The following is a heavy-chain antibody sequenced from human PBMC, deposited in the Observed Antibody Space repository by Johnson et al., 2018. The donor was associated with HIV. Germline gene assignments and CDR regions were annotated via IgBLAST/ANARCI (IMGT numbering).Heavy chain of an antibody. CDR1: GFTFSSYA. CDR2: INWNGGSP. V-gene: IGHV3-64*04. CDR3: ARWVTTPTRRAFDI. Sequence: QVQLVESGGGLVQPGGSLRLSCAASGFTFSSYAMHWVRQAPGKGLEYVSAINWNGGSPSYADSVKGRFTISRDNAKNSLYLQMNSLRAEDTALYYCARWVTTPTRRAFDIWGQGTMVTVSS. J-gene: IGHJ3*02. D-gene: IGHD1-1*01.